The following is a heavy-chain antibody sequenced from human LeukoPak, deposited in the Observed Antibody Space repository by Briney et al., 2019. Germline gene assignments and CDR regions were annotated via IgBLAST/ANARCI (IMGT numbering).Heavy chain of an antibody. D-gene: IGHD3-9*01. Sequence: SGGSLRLSCAASGFIFSDYYMSWIRQAPGKGLEWVSYISSSGSTIYYANSVKGRFTISRDNAKNSLYLETNSLRAEDTAVYYCARISLLDDLLPGYYPFDYWGQGTLVTVSS. CDR2: ISSSGSTI. V-gene: IGHV3-11*01. CDR3: ARISLLDDLLPGYYPFDY. J-gene: IGHJ4*02. CDR1: GFIFSDYY.